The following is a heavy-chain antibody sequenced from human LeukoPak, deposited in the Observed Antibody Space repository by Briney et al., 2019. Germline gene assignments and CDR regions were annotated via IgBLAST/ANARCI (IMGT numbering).Heavy chain of an antibody. CDR3: ARHGSSEYQTQPVSWFDP. V-gene: IGHV4-34*01. D-gene: IGHD2-2*01. CDR2: INHSGST. J-gene: IGHJ5*02. CDR1: GGSFSGYY. Sequence: PSETLSLTCAVYGGSFSGYYWSWIRQPPGKGLEWIGEINHSGSTNYNPSLKSRVTISVDTSKNQFSLKLSSVTAADTAVYYCARHGSSEYQTQPVSWFDPWGQGTLVTVSS.